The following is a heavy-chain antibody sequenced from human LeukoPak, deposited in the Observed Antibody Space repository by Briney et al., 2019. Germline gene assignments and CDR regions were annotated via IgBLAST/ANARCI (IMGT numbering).Heavy chain of an antibody. Sequence: GGSLRLSCSASGFTFSTYAMHWVRQAPGKGLEWVANIKQDGSETYYVDSVKGRFTISRDNAKNSLYLQMNSLRAEDTAWYYCAKKTYYYDTSNLGWFDPWGQGTLVTVSS. D-gene: IGHD3-22*01. CDR3: AKKTYYYDTSNLGWFDP. CDR1: GFTFSTYA. J-gene: IGHJ5*02. CDR2: IKQDGSET. V-gene: IGHV3-7*03.